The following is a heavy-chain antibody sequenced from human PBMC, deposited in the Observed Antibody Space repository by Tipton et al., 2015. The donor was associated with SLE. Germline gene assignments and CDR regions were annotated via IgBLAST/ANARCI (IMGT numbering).Heavy chain of an antibody. CDR2: VYDIGTT. V-gene: IGHV4-59*12. CDR3: ARGVEYQDS. J-gene: IGHJ4*02. CDR1: GGSISGYQ. Sequence: TLSLTCTVPGGSISGYQWSWIRQSPQKGLEWIGYVYDIGTTNYNPSVMSRVIVSMDTSRNQVSLKLLSVTAADTAVYYCARGVEYQDSWGQGALVTVSS. D-gene: IGHD2/OR15-2a*01.